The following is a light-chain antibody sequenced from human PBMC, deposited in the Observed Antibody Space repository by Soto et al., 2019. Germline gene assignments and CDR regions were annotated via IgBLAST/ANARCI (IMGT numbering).Light chain of an antibody. CDR3: SSYTSSSTYV. Sequence: SALTQPASVSGAPGQSITISCTGTRRAVGGYNYVSWYQQHPGKAPKLMIYDVSNRPSGVSNRFSGSKSGNTASLTISGLQAEDEADYYCSSYTSSSTYVFGTGTKVTVL. V-gene: IGLV2-14*01. CDR2: DVS. J-gene: IGLJ1*01. CDR1: RRAVGGYNY.